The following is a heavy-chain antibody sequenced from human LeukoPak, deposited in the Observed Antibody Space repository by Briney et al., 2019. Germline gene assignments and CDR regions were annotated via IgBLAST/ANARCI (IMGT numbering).Heavy chain of an antibody. D-gene: IGHD3-22*01. CDR3: ARDPSSGYYPAY. V-gene: IGHV3-30-3*01. CDR2: ISYDGSNK. CDR1: GFTFSSYA. Sequence: GRSLRLSCAASGFTFSSYAMHWVRQAPGKGLEWVAVISYDGSNKYYADSVKGRFTISRDNSKNTLYLQMNSLRAEDTAVYYCARDPSSGYYPAYWGQGTLVTVSS. J-gene: IGHJ4*02.